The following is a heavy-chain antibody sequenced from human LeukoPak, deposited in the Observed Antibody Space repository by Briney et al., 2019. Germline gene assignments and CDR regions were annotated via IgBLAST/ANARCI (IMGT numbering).Heavy chain of an antibody. Sequence: GGSLRLSCAASGFTFSSYSMNWVRQAPGKGLEWVSYISSSSSTIYYAGSVKGRFTISRDNAKNSLYLQMNSLRAEDTAVYYCARDITIFGVAPHWGQGTLVTVSS. D-gene: IGHD3-3*01. CDR3: ARDITIFGVAPH. CDR2: ISSSSSTI. V-gene: IGHV3-48*01. CDR1: GFTFSSYS. J-gene: IGHJ4*02.